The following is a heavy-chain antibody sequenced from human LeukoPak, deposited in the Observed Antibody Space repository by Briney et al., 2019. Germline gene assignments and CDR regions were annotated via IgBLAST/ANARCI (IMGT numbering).Heavy chain of an antibody. D-gene: IGHD6-13*01. CDR1: GFTFRSYW. CDR2: IDPYGSEK. CDR3: ANGRGSSGSR. V-gene: IGHV3-7*01. Sequence: GGSLRLSCAASGFTFRSYWLAWVRQAPGKGLEWVATIDPYGSEKYYVGSVRGRFTISRDNAKNSLYLQMNSLRVEDTAMYYCANGRGSSGSRWGQGTLVTVSS. J-gene: IGHJ4*02.